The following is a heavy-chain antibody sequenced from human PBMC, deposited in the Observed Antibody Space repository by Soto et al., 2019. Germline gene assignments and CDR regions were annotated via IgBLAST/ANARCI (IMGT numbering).Heavy chain of an antibody. CDR3: ARDYYDSSGYLRQFDY. J-gene: IGHJ4*02. CDR2: ISYDGSNK. D-gene: IGHD3-22*01. CDR1: GFTFSSYA. V-gene: IGHV3-30-3*01. Sequence: QVQLVESGGGVVQPGRSLRLSCAASGFTFSSYAMHWVRQAPGKGLEWVAVISYDGSNKYYADSVKGRFTISRDNSKNTLYLQMNSLRAEDTAVYYCARDYYDSSGYLRQFDYWGQGTLVTVSS.